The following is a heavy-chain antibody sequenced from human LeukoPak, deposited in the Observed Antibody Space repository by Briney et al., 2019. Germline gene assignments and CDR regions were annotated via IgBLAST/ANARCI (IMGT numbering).Heavy chain of an antibody. CDR1: GGSISSYY. CDR2: ISDIGSI. CDR3: ARLIAVAGRRYFDY. D-gene: IGHD6-19*01. Sequence: SETLSLTCTASGGSISSYYRSWIRQPPGKGLEWIAYISDIGSINYNPSLKSRVSISLDTSKNQFSLKLSSVTAADTAVYYCARLIAVAGRRYFDYWGQGTLVTVSS. V-gene: IGHV4-59*08. J-gene: IGHJ4*02.